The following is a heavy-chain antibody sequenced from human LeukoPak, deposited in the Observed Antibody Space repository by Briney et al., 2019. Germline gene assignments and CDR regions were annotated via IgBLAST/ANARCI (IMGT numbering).Heavy chain of an antibody. CDR2: IYSGGST. CDR1: GFTFSSYA. V-gene: IGHV3-66*02. Sequence: GGSLRLSCAASGFTFSSYAMSWVRQAPGKGLEWVSVIYSGGSTYYADSVKGRFTISRDNSKNTLYLQVNSLRAEDTAVYYCARSCSSTSCYDDVDVWGKGTTVTVSS. CDR3: ARSCSSTSCYDDVDV. D-gene: IGHD2-2*01. J-gene: IGHJ6*04.